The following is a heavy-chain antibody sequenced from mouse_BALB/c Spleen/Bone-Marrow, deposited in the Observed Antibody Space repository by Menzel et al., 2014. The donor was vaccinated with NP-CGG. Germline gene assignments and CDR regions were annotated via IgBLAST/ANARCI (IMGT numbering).Heavy chain of an antibody. CDR3: ARELSRAMDY. CDR2: IDPYSGGT. D-gene: IGHD1-1*01. J-gene: IGHJ4*01. CDR1: GYVFTSYN. Sequence: VQLQQSGPELVKPGASVKVSCKASGYVFTSYNMFCVKQSHGRSLEWIGYIDPYSGGTNYNQKFKGKATLTVDKSSNTAYMHLNSLTSEDSAVYYCARELSRAMDYWGQGTLVTVSS. V-gene: IGHV1S135*01.